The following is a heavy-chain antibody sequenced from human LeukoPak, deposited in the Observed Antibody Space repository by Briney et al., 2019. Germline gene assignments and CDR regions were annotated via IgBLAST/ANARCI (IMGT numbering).Heavy chain of an antibody. J-gene: IGHJ5*02. D-gene: IGHD1-1*01. CDR2: IDYSGIT. CDR3: ARNCSTTATTRLNYNRFDP. CDR1: GGSISSCSWY. V-gene: IGHV4-39*01. Sequence: PAETLSLTCTVSGGSISSCSWYWVRLPPPQGLGLVGIMCIDYSGITHYTTSLKSRVSIAADTSKTKFSLKLSSVTAADAAVSYCARNCSTTATTRLNYNRFDPWGQGTLVTVSS.